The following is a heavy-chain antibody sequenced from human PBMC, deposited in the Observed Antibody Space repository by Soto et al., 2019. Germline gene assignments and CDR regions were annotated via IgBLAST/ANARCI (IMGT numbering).Heavy chain of an antibody. CDR1: GFTFSSYW. CDR2: IKQDGSEK. V-gene: IGHV3-7*01. Sequence: EVQLVESGGGLVQPGGSLRLSCAASGFTFSSYWMSWVRQAPGKGLEWVANIKQDGSEKYYVDSVKGQFTISRDNAKNTLYLQMKSLRAEETAVYYCARDTRNKITIFGVVIMYNWVDPWGQGTLVTVSS. CDR3: ARDTRNKITIFGVVIMYNWVDP. J-gene: IGHJ5*02. D-gene: IGHD3-3*01.